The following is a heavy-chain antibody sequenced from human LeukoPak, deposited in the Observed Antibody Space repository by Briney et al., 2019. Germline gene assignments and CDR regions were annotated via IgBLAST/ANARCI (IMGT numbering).Heavy chain of an antibody. CDR2: ISGSGGST. J-gene: IGHJ4*02. Sequence: PGGSLRLSCAASGFTFSSYAMSSVRQAPGKGLEWVSAISGSGGSTYYADSVKGRFTIYRDNSKNTLYLQMNSLRAEDTAVYYCAKDLSITIFGVVIIGFDYWGQGTLVTVSS. V-gene: IGHV3-23*01. CDR1: GFTFSSYA. D-gene: IGHD3-3*01. CDR3: AKDLSITIFGVVIIGFDY.